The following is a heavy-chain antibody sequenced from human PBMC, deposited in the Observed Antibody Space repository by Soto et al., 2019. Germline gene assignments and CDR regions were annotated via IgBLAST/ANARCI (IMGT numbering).Heavy chain of an antibody. D-gene: IGHD3-3*01. CDR2: IHTNDNT. CDR1: GLTVSNNY. CDR3: ARDKLSGYGAFDI. V-gene: IGHV3-53*01. J-gene: IGHJ3*02. Sequence: LRLSCVASGLTVSNNYINWVRQAPRKGLEWVSVIHTNDNTFYAASVKGRFIISRDTSRNTLYLQMNSLRAEDTAVYYCARDKLSGYGAFDIWGQGTMVTVSS.